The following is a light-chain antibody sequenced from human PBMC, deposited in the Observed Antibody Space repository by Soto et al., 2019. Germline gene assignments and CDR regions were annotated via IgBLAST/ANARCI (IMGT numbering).Light chain of an antibody. J-gene: IGLJ2*01. Sequence: QSVLTQPPSASGTPGQRVTISCSGSNSNIGSNTVNWFQQLPGTAPKPLIYSDNQRPSGVPDRFSGPKSGTSASLAISGLQSEDEADYYCSAWDDSLNGRVFGGGTKVTVL. CDR3: SAWDDSLNGRV. CDR2: SDN. V-gene: IGLV1-44*01. CDR1: NSNIGSNT.